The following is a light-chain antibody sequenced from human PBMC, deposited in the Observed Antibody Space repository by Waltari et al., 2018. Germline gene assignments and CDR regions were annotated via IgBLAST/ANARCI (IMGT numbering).Light chain of an antibody. J-gene: IGLJ2*01. Sequence: QVVLTQSPSASASRGASVKLTCTLSSGHSNYAIAWHQHQPGKGPRFLMHVHRGGTQFKGDGIPDRFTGSSSGSERYLTISSLQSDDEADYYCQTWGTGVHVVFGGGTKLTVL. CDR2: VHRGGTQ. CDR3: QTWGTGVHVV. V-gene: IGLV4-69*01. CDR1: SGHSNYA.